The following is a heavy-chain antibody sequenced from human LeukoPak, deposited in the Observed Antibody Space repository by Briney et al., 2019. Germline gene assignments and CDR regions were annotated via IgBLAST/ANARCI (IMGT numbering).Heavy chain of an antibody. J-gene: IGHJ4*02. V-gene: IGHV3-48*02. CDR3: ARDSGGSSGWYYFDY. D-gene: IGHD6-13*01. Sequence: PGGSLILSCAASEFTFSNFGMNWVRQAPGKGLEWVSYISSSSSSIYYTDSVRGRFTISRDNAKNSLYLQMNSLRDEDTAVYYCARDSGGSSGWYYFDYWGQGTLVTVSS. CDR2: ISSSSSSI. CDR1: EFTFSNFG.